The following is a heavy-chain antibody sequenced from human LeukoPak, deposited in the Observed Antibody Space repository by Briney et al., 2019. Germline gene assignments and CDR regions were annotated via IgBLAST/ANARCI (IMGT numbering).Heavy chain of an antibody. V-gene: IGHV1-18*01. J-gene: IGHJ4*02. CDR2: FSAYSGYT. CDR3: ARDAVSTTTAGGIDY. D-gene: IGHD5/OR15-5a*01. CDR1: GYTFTNYG. Sequence: ASVKVSCKASGYTFTNYGISWVRQAPGQGLEWMGWFSAYSGYTHYPQKIQGRVTVTTEASTSTAYMELRSLTSYDTAVYYCARDAVSTTTAGGIDYWGQGTLVTVSS.